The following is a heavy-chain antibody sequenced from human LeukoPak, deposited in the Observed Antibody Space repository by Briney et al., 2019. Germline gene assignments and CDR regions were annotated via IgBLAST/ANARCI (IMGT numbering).Heavy chain of an antibody. Sequence: GGSLRLSCAASGFTFSSYGMHWVRQAPGKGLEWVAFIRYDGSNKYYADSVKGRFTISRDNSKNTLYLQMNSLRAEDTAVYYCAKGALNVDTAMASGFYFDYWGQGTLVTVSS. D-gene: IGHD5-18*01. V-gene: IGHV3-30*02. CDR3: AKGALNVDTAMASGFYFDY. CDR1: GFTFSSYG. J-gene: IGHJ4*02. CDR2: IRYDGSNK.